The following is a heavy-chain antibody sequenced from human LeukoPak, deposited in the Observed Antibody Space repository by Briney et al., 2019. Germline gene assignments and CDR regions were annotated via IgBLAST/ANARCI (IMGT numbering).Heavy chain of an antibody. CDR2: IYSGVGT. V-gene: IGHV3-53*01. J-gene: IGHJ6*02. Sequence: GGSLRLSCAASGFIVSSRYKSWVRQAPGKGLEWVSAIYSGVGTNYADSVKGRFTISRDNSRNTLYLQMNSLRAEDTAVYYCVRAENGMDVWGRGTAVTVS. CDR1: GFIVSSRY. CDR3: VRAENGMDV.